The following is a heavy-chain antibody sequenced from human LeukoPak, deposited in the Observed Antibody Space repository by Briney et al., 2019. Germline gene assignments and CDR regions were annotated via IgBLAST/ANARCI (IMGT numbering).Heavy chain of an antibody. CDR1: GFTFSSYS. CDR2: ISRSSRYI. V-gene: IGHV3-21*01. J-gene: IGHJ4*02. Sequence: GGSLILSCAASGFTFSSYSMNWVRQAPGKGLEWVSSISRSSRYIYYADSVKGRFTISRDNAKNSLYLQMNSLRAEDTAVYYCARDLGERDSPDYWGQGTLVTVSS. CDR3: ARDLGERDSPDY. D-gene: IGHD3-10*01.